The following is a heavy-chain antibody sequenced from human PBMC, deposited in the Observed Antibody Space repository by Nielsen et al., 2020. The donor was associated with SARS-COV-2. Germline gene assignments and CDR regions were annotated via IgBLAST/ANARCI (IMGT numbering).Heavy chain of an antibody. CDR3: AGDGYNLKFI. CDR2: IIPMVGIP. V-gene: IGHV1-69*04. CDR1: GGTFSTYA. Sequence: SSVKVSCKASGGTFSTYAISWVRQAPAQGLEWLGRIIPMVGIPDYAQNFQGRLTITADKSTSTAYMELSSLRSEDTAVYFCAGDGYNLKFIWGQGTLVTVSS. J-gene: IGHJ4*02. D-gene: IGHD5-24*01.